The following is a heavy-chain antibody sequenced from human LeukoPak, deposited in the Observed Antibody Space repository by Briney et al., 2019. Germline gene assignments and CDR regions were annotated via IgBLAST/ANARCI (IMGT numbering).Heavy chain of an antibody. J-gene: IGHJ5*02. V-gene: IGHV1-18*01. CDR1: GYTLTTYN. CDR3: ATGRGLGWFDP. CDR2: INAYNGNT. D-gene: IGHD1-26*01. Sequence: ASLYLFWKPFGYTLTTYNINCVRQAPRQGFQRMGWINAYNGNTNYAQKFQGRVTMTTDTSTGTAYMELRSLRSDDTAVYYWATGRGLGWFDPWGQGTLVSVPT.